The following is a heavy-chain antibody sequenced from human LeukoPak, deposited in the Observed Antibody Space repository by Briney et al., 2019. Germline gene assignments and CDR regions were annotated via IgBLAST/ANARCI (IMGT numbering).Heavy chain of an antibody. D-gene: IGHD2-21*02. V-gene: IGHV3-74*01. J-gene: IGHJ4*02. Sequence: GGSLRLSCAASGFTVSSYLMHWVRQAPGKGGWWVSRLNSDGSSTSYADSVKGRFTISRDNAKNTLYLQMNSLRAEDTAVYYCARSSRGDAINFDYWGQGTLVTVSS. CDR1: GFTVSSYL. CDR2: LNSDGSST. CDR3: ARSSRGDAINFDY.